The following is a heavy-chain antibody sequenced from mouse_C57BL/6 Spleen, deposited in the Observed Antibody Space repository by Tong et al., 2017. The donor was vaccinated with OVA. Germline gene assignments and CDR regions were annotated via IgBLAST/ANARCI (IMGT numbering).Heavy chain of an antibody. CDR3: ARGGIYDGYPFDV. CDR1: GYSITSGYD. D-gene: IGHD2-3*01. CDR2: ISYSGST. Sequence: EVQLQESGPGMVKPSQSLSLTCTVTGYSITSGYDWHWIRHFPGNKLEWMGYISYSGSTNYNPSLKSRISITHDTSKNHFFLKLNSVTTEDTATYYCARGGIYDGYPFDVWGTGTTVTVSS. J-gene: IGHJ1*03. V-gene: IGHV3-1*01.